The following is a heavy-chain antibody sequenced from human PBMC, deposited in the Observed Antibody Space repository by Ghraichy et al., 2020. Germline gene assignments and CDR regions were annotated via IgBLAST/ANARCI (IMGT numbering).Heavy chain of an antibody. D-gene: IGHD1-20*01. CDR3: AGVFNWNDRNCFDP. V-gene: IGHV4-38-2*02. Sequence: SETLSLTCTVSGYSLSSGYYWGWIRQAPGSGLEWIGSMYSNGNTYYNPSLQSRVTLSADTSKNQFSLKLTSVTAADTAVYFCAGVFNWNDRNCFDPWGQGILVTVSS. J-gene: IGHJ5*02. CDR1: GYSLSSGYY. CDR2: MYSNGNT.